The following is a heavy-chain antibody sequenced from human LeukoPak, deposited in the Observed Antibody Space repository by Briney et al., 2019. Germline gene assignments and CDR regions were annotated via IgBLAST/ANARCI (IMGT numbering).Heavy chain of an antibody. Sequence: HPGGSLRLSCAASGITVSTNYMSWVRQAPGKGLEWVSVIYSDGSTSYADSVKGRFTLSRDNSKNTVYLQVSSLRVEDTAVYYCFNYAYWGQGTLVTVSS. CDR3: FNYAY. CDR2: IYSDGST. D-gene: IGHD3-16*01. J-gene: IGHJ4*02. CDR1: GITVSTNY. V-gene: IGHV3-66*01.